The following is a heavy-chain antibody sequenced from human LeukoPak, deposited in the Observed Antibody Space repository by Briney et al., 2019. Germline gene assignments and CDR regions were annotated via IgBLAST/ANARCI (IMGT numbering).Heavy chain of an antibody. D-gene: IGHD3-3*01. CDR1: GYTFTSYD. V-gene: IGHV1-8*01. CDR2: MNPNSGNT. CDR3: ARAHDFWSTPDSDY. Sequence: ASVKVSCKASGYTFTSYDINWVRQATGQGLEWMAWMNPNSGNTGYAQKFQGRVTMTRNTSISTAYMELSSLRSEDTAVYYCARAHDFWSTPDSDYWGQGTLVTVSS. J-gene: IGHJ4*02.